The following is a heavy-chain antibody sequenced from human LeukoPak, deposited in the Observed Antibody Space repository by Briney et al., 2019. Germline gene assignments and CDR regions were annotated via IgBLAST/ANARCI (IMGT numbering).Heavy chain of an antibody. CDR2: IYYSGST. V-gene: IGHV4-39*07. J-gene: IGHJ4*02. CDR3: ARDRGFSPYDYVWGSSIDN. D-gene: IGHD3-16*01. CDR1: GGSISSSSYY. Sequence: SETLSLTCTVSGGSISSSSYYWGWIRQPPGKGLEWIGSIYYSGSTYYNPSLKSRVTISVDTSKNQFSLKLSSVTAADTAVYYCARDRGFSPYDYVWGSSIDNWGQGTLVTVSS.